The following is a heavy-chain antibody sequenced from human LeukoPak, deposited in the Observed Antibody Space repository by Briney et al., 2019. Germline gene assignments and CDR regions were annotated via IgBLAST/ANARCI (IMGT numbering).Heavy chain of an antibody. CDR3: VKTMMTFGGVIRTDAFDI. J-gene: IGHJ3*02. Sequence: PGGSLRLSCSASGFTFSTFVMHWVRQAPGKRLEYVSAINNNGDSTYYSDSVKARLTISRDNSKNTLFLQMASLRAEDTAVYYCVKTMMTFGGVIRTDAFDIWGQGTMVIVSS. CDR2: INNNGDST. V-gene: IGHV3-64D*06. D-gene: IGHD3-16*01. CDR1: GFTFSTFV.